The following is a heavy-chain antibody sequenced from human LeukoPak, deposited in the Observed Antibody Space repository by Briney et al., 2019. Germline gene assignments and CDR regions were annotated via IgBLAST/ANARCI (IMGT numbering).Heavy chain of an antibody. CDR3: AREIGPRQLHLWASAFDY. D-gene: IGHD5-18*01. Sequence: GASVKVSCKASGYTFTSYYMHWVRQAPGQGLEWMGIINPSDGRTSYGQKFQGRVTMTRDTSTSTVYMELSSLRSEDTAVYYCAREIGPRQLHLWASAFDYWGQGTLVTVSS. CDR2: INPSDGRT. J-gene: IGHJ4*02. V-gene: IGHV1-46*01. CDR1: GYTFTSYY.